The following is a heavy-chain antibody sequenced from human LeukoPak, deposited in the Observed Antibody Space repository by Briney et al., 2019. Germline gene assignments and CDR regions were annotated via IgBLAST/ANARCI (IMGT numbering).Heavy chain of an antibody. Sequence: PSETLSLTCTVSGGSISSYYWSWIRQPPGKGLEWIGYIYYSGSTNYNPSLKSRVTITVDTSKNQFSLKLSSVTAADAAVYYCASTDTAMYTGGFDIWGQGTTVTVSS. D-gene: IGHD5-18*01. CDR3: ASTDTAMYTGGFDI. V-gene: IGHV4-59*08. CDR2: IYYSGST. CDR1: GGSISSYY. J-gene: IGHJ3*02.